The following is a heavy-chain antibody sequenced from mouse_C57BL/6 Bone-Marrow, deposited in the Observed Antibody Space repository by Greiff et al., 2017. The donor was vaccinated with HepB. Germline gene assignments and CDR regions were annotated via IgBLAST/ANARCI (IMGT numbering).Heavy chain of an antibody. D-gene: IGHD2-2*01. J-gene: IGHJ2*01. V-gene: IGHV1-26*01. CDR2: INPNNGGT. Sequence: VQLQQSGPELVKPGASVKISCKASGYTFTDYYMNWVKQSHGKSLEWIGDINPNNGGTSYNQKFKGKATLTVDKSSSTAYMELRSLTSEDSAVYYCAREGYDSFYFDYWGQGTTLTVSS. CDR3: AREGYDSFYFDY. CDR1: GYTFTDYY.